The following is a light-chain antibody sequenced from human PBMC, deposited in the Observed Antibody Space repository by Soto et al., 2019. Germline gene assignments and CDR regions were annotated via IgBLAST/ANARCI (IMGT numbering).Light chain of an antibody. CDR1: QSVSSGY. Sequence: EIVLTQSPGTLSLSPGKRATLSCRASQSVSSGYLAWYQQNPGQTPRLLIHGVSSRATSIPDRFSGSGSGTDVTLTISRLEPEDFAVYYCHQYGKSPWTFGQGTKVEIK. V-gene: IGKV3-20*01. CDR2: GVS. CDR3: HQYGKSPWT. J-gene: IGKJ1*01.